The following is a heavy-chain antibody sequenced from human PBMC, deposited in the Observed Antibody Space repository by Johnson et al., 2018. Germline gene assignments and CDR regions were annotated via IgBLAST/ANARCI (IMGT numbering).Heavy chain of an antibody. CDR3: SRLQISSRGVDV. CDR1: GGSISSYY. V-gene: IGHV4-59*01. J-gene: IGHJ6*02. Sequence: QVQLQESGPGLVRXSETLSLRCTVSGGSISSYYWSWIRQSPGKGLEWIGYVYYTGRTNYNPPLKSRVTISVDRSKNQFSLKLRSVTAAATAVYYCSRLQISSRGVDVWGQGTTVTVSS. D-gene: IGHD6-6*01. CDR2: VYYTGRT.